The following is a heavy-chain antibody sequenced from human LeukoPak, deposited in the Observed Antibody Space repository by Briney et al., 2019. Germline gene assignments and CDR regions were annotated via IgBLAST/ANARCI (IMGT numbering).Heavy chain of an antibody. D-gene: IGHD3-22*01. CDR3: ARGGSYFDISGYYFY. J-gene: IGHJ4*02. Sequence: PGGSLRLSCAASGFTFSSYGMYWVRQAPGKGLEWVAIIWYDGSNKYYVDSVKGRFTISRDNSKNTLYLQMNSLRAEDTAVYYCARGGSYFDISGYYFYWGQGTLVTVSS. CDR2: IWYDGSNK. CDR1: GFTFSSYG. V-gene: IGHV3-33*01.